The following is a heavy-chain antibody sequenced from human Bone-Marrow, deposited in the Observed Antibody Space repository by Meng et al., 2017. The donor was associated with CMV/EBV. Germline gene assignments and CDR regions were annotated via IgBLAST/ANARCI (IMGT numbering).Heavy chain of an antibody. CDR2: INHSGST. V-gene: IGHV4-34*01. J-gene: IGHJ5*02. D-gene: IGHD5-18*01. Sequence: SLTCAVYGGSFSGYYWSWIRQPPGKGLEWIEEINHSGSTNYNPSLKSRVTISVDTSKNQFSLKLSSVTAADTAVYYCARGRGYSYGSWGQGTLVTVSS. CDR1: GGSFSGYY. CDR3: ARGRGYSYGS.